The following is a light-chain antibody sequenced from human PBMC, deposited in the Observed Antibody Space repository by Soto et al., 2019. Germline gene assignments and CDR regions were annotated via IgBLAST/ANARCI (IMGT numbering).Light chain of an antibody. V-gene: IGKV3-20*01. Sequence: IVLTQPPGTLSLSPGDRATLSCRASHSMSNSNLAWYQHKPGQAPRLLIYGASNRATGIPDRFSGSGSGTDFILTINRLEPEDFAVYYCQEFASNFGGGTKVDIK. J-gene: IGKJ4*01. CDR2: GAS. CDR1: HSMSNSN. CDR3: QEFASN.